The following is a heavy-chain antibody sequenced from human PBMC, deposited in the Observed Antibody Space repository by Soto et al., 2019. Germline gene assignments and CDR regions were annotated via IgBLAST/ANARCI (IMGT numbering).Heavy chain of an antibody. CDR1: GFTFDDYA. CDR3: AKESDYYDSSGYYPFDI. V-gene: IGHV3-9*01. D-gene: IGHD3-22*01. Sequence: EAQLVESGGGLVQPGRSLRLSCAASGFTFDDYAMHWVRQAPGKGLEWVSGISWNSGSIGYADSVKGRFTISRDNAKNSLYLQMNSLRAEDTALYYCAKESDYYDSSGYYPFDIWGQGTMVTVSS. CDR2: ISWNSGSI. J-gene: IGHJ3*02.